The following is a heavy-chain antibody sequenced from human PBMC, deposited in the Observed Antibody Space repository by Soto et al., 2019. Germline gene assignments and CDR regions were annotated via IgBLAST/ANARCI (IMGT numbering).Heavy chain of an antibody. CDR2: ILYDGSNK. Sequence: PGGSLRLSCAASGFTFSSYAMHWVRQAPGKGLEWVAVILYDGSNKYYADSVKGRFTISRDNSKNTLYLQMNSLRAEDTAVYYCARETESFDCWGQGTLVTVSS. V-gene: IGHV3-30-3*01. CDR3: ARETESFDC. CDR1: GFTFSSYA. J-gene: IGHJ4*02.